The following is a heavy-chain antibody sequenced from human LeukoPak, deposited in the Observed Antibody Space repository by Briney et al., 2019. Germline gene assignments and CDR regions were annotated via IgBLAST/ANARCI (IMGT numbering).Heavy chain of an antibody. CDR2: ISSSSATI. CDR3: ARGGNCTSTNCPPGAFDI. D-gene: IGHD2-2*01. V-gene: IGHV3-48*01. Sequence: GGSLRLSCAASGFTFSRYSINWVRQAPGKGLEWVSYISSSSATIYHAASVKGRFTISRDNAKNSLYLQMNSLRGEDTAVYYCARGGNCTSTNCPPGAFDIWGQGTMVTVSS. CDR1: GFTFSRYS. J-gene: IGHJ3*02.